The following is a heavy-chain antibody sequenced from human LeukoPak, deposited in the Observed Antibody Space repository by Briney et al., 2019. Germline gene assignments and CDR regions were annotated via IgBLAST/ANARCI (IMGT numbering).Heavy chain of an antibody. J-gene: IGHJ4*02. CDR2: IYSSGST. CDR1: GGSINTQY. CDR3: ARDLIHGSGTYFNPLGY. V-gene: IGHV4-4*07. D-gene: IGHD3-10*01. Sequence: PSETLSLTCTVSGGSINTQYWSWIRQPAGKGLEWIGRIYSSGSTNYNASLMTRLTMSVDTSKNQISLNLHSVPAADTAVYYCARDLIHGSGTYFNPLGYWGLGILVTVSS.